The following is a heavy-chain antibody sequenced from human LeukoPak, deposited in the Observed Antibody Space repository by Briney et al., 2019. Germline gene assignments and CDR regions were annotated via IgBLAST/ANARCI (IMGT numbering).Heavy chain of an antibody. V-gene: IGHV3-23*01. CDR2: ISGSGGST. CDR3: AKEGGYDSGVYFDY. CDR1: GFTFYNYA. J-gene: IGHJ4*02. D-gene: IGHD5-12*01. Sequence: GGSLRLSCAASGFTFYNYAMSWVRQAPGKGLEWVSAISGSGGSTYYADSVKGRFTISRDNSKNTLYLQMNSLRAEDTAVYYCAKEGGYDSGVYFDYWGQGTLVTVSS.